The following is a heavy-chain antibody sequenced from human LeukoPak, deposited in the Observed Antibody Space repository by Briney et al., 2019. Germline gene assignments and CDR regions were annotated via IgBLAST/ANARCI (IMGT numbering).Heavy chain of an antibody. CDR1: GLTVSRNY. D-gene: IGHD3-10*01. Sequence: GGSLRLSCAASGLTVSRNYMSWVRQAPGKGLESVSVIYSGGSTYYAESVRGRFTISRDNSKNTLYLQMNSLRVEDTAVYYCARVGGHWGQGTLVTVSS. V-gene: IGHV3-53*01. CDR3: ARVGGH. J-gene: IGHJ4*02. CDR2: IYSGGST.